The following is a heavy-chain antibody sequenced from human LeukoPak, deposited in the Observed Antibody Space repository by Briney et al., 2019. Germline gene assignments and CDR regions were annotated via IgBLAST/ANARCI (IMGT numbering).Heavy chain of an antibody. V-gene: IGHV3-23*01. CDR1: GFTFSSYA. Sequence: GGSLRLSCATSGFTFSSYAMSWVRQAPGKGLEWVSGISGSGASTYYADSVKGRFTISRDNSKNTVYLQMNSLRADDTATYYCAKAPFKITTYYVDYWGQGTLVTVSS. D-gene: IGHD1/OR15-1a*01. CDR3: AKAPFKITTYYVDY. CDR2: ISGSGAST. J-gene: IGHJ4*02.